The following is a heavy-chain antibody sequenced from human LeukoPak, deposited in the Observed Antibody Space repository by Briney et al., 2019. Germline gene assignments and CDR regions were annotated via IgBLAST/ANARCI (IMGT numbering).Heavy chain of an antibody. J-gene: IGHJ4*02. D-gene: IGHD4-17*01. V-gene: IGHV3-9*01. CDR3: AKDRHSYGDLVDY. CDR2: IRWNSGSI. Sequence: GRSMRLSRVVARFTFADDAMHGGRLAPGKSLVWVSGIRWNSGSIRYADSVKGRFTISRDNAKNSLYLQMNSLRAEDTALYYCAKDRHSYGDLVDYWGQGTLVTVSS. CDR1: RFTFADDA.